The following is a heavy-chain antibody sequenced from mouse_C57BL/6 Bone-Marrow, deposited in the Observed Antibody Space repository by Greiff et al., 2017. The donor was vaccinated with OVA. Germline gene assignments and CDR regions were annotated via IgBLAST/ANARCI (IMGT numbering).Heavy chain of an antibody. CDR1: GFTFSSYA. CDR3: TRESLSTVVAPYAMDY. Sequence: EVKLMESGEGLVKPGGSLKLSCAASGFTFSSYAMSWVRQTPEKRLEWVAYISSGGDYIYYADTVKGRFTISRDNARNTLYLQMSSLKSEDTAMYYCTRESLSTVVAPYAMDYWGQGTSVTVSS. J-gene: IGHJ4*01. V-gene: IGHV5-9-1*02. D-gene: IGHD1-1*01. CDR2: ISSGGDYI.